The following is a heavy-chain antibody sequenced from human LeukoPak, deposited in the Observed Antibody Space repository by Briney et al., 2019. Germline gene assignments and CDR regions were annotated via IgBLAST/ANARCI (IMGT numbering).Heavy chain of an antibody. CDR1: GFSFNDYA. CDR3: AKDGALSTSWYFYCDY. Sequence: GGSLRLSCAASGFSFNDYAMSWVRQAPGKGLEWVSSISGSGTTTYFADSVKGRFTISRDNSKNTLYLQMNSLRAEDTAVYYCAKDGALSTSWYFYCDYWGQGTLVTVSS. CDR2: ISGSGTTT. J-gene: IGHJ4*02. V-gene: IGHV3-23*01. D-gene: IGHD2-2*01.